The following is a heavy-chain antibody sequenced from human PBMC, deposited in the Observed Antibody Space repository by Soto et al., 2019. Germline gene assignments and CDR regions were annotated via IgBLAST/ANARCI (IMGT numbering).Heavy chain of an antibody. CDR2: VSESGGST. Sequence: PGGSLRLSCAASGFTFSSYGMSWVRQAPGKGLEWVSCVSESGGSTYYEDSVKGRFSISRDNSKNMLYLQMNSLRAEDTAVYYCVKECQAAYWGQGTLVTVSS. V-gene: IGHV3-23*01. CDR3: VKECQAAY. CDR1: GFTFSSYG. J-gene: IGHJ4*02.